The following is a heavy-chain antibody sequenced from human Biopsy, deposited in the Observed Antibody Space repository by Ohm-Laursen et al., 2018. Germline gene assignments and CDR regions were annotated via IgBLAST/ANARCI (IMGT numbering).Heavy chain of an antibody. Sequence: ASVKVSCNASGYTFTGYYLHWVRQAPGQGLEWMGWINPDNGGTIHAQKFQGRVTVTRDTSISTAYVEVTSLRSDDTAVYYCVRFRAGEATWGMDVWGQGTTVTVSS. CDR3: VRFRAGEATWGMDV. D-gene: IGHD3-16*01. CDR1: GYTFTGYY. J-gene: IGHJ6*02. CDR2: INPDNGGT. V-gene: IGHV1-2*02.